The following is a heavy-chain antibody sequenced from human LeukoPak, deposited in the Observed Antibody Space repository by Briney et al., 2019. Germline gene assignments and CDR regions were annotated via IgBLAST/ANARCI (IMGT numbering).Heavy chain of an antibody. J-gene: IGHJ4*02. CDR2: VSGSGGYT. Sequence: GGSLRLSCAASGFTFSSHAMNWVRQAPGKGLEWVSAVSGSGGYTYYADSVEGRFTISRDNSKNTLYLQLNSLRAEDTAVYYCAKDKGGIVVVEVAVMFDPYFDYWGQGVLVTVSS. D-gene: IGHD2-21*01. V-gene: IGHV3-23*01. CDR1: GFTFSSHA. CDR3: AKDKGGIVVVEVAVMFDPYFDY.